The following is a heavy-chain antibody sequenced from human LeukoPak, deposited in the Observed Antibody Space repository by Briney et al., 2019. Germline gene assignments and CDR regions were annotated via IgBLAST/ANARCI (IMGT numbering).Heavy chain of an antibody. Sequence: GASVKVSCKASGYTFTSYDINWVRQATGQGLEWMGWISAYNGNTNYAQKLQGRVTMTTDTSTSTAYMELRSLRSDDTAVYYCAREAYGDYVPGYWGQGTLVTVSS. D-gene: IGHD4-17*01. J-gene: IGHJ4*02. CDR2: ISAYNGNT. V-gene: IGHV1-18*01. CDR1: GYTFTSYD. CDR3: AREAYGDYVPGY.